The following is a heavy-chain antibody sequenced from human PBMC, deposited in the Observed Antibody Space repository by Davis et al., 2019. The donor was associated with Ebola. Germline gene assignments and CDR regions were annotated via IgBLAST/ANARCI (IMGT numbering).Heavy chain of an antibody. D-gene: IGHD3-10*01. CDR2: INHSGST. CDR1: GGSISSYY. CDR3: ARMKVLLWFGTLDY. V-gene: IGHV4-34*01. J-gene: IGHJ4*02. Sequence: MPSETLSLTCTVSGGSISSYYWSWIRQSPGKGLEWIGEINHSGSTNYNPSLKSRVTISVDTSKNQFSLKLSSVTAADTAVYYCARMKVLLWFGTLDYWGQGTLVTVSS.